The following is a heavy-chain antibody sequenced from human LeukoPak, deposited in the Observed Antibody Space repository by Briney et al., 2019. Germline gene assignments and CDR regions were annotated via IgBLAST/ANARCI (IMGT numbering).Heavy chain of an antibody. CDR2: ISAYNGNT. V-gene: IGHV1-18*01. Sequence: ASVKVSCKAAGYTFTSYGISWVRQAPGQGLEWMGWISAYNGNTNYAQKLQGRVTMTTDTSTTTAYMELRSLRSDDTAVYYCARGLIAVAGTWVAFDIWGQGTMVTVSS. CDR3: ARGLIAVAGTWVAFDI. CDR1: GYTFTSYG. J-gene: IGHJ3*02. D-gene: IGHD6-19*01.